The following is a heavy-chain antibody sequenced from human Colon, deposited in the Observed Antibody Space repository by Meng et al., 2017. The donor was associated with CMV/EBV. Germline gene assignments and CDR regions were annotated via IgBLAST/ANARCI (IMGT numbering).Heavy chain of an antibody. D-gene: IGHD2-2*01. V-gene: IGHV3-66*01. J-gene: IGHJ4*02. CDR3: AREHCSSTSCSYFDY. CDR1: GFTVSSNY. CDR2: IYSGGST. Sequence: GGSLRLSCAASGFTVSSNYMSWVRQAPGKGLEWVSVIYSGGSTYYADSVKGRFTISRDNTKNSLYLQLNSLRAEDTAVYYCAREHCSSTSCSYFDYWGQGTLVTVSS.